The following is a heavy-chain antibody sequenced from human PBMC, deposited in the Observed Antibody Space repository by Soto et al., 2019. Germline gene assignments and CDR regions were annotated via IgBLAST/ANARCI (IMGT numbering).Heavy chain of an antibody. CDR1: GFTFTNYY. Sequence: QVQLVQSGAEVKKPGASVKVSCKTSGFTFTNYYINWVRQAPGQGLEVMGWISAYSGNTNYAQNLQGRVTMTTDTSASTAYLELRSLRSDDTAVYFCPRGDTYYVNWYFDYRGQGTLVPVSS. D-gene: IGHD1-1*01. V-gene: IGHV1-18*01. CDR2: ISAYSGNT. CDR3: PRGDTYYVNWYFDY. J-gene: IGHJ4*02.